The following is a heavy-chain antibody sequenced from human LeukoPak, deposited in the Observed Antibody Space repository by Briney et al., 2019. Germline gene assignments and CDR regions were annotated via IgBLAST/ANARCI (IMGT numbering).Heavy chain of an antibody. D-gene: IGHD1-26*01. CDR1: GFTFSHCG. CDR2: IWNDRSSK. J-gene: IGHJ4*02. Sequence: PGGSLRLSCAASGFTFSHCGMHWVRQAPGKGLEWVAVIWNDRSSKYYADAVKGRFTISRDNSKNTVYLQMNSLSAEDTAVYYCVRDRTYYGDYWGQGTLVTVSS. V-gene: IGHV3-33*01. CDR3: VRDRTYYGDY.